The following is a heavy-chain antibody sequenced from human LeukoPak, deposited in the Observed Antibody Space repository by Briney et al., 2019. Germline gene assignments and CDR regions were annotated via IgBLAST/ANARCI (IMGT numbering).Heavy chain of an antibody. Sequence: RASVKVSCKASGYTFTSYAMHWVRQAPGQRLEWMGWINAGNGNTKYSQKFQGRVTMTRDMSTSTVYMELSSLRSEDTAVYYCARAGYYYDSSGYLYWGQGTLVTVSS. CDR3: ARAGYYYDSSGYLY. D-gene: IGHD3-22*01. V-gene: IGHV1-3*01. CDR1: GYTFTSYA. J-gene: IGHJ4*02. CDR2: INAGNGNT.